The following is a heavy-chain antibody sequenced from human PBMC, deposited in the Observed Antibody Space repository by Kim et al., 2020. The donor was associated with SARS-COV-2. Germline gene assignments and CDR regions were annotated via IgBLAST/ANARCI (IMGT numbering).Heavy chain of an antibody. D-gene: IGHD2-15*01. Sequence: SETLSLTCTVSGGSISSSSYYWGWIRQPPGKGLEWIGSIYYSGSTYYNPSLKSRVTISVDTSKNQFSLKLSSVTAADTAVYYCARQKWRIESDYWGQGTLVTVSS. V-gene: IGHV4-39*01. J-gene: IGHJ4*02. CDR3: ARQKWRIESDY. CDR2: IYYSGST. CDR1: GGSISSSSYY.